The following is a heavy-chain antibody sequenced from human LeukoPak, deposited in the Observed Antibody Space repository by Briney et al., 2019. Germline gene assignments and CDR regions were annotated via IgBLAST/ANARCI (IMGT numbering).Heavy chain of an antibody. V-gene: IGHV4-34*01. Sequence: SETLSLTCAVYGGSFSGYYWSWIRQPPGKGLEWIGEINHSGSTNYNPSLKSRVTISVDTSKNQFSLKLSSVTAADTAVYYCARHYGSGSYYPRFTYYFDYWGQGTLVTVSS. CDR3: ARHYGSGSYYPRFTYYFDY. D-gene: IGHD3-10*01. CDR1: GGSFSGYY. J-gene: IGHJ4*02. CDR2: INHSGST.